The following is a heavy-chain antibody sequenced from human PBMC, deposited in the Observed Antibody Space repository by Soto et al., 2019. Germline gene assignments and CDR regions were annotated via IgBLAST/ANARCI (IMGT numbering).Heavy chain of an antibody. CDR1: CFTFSSYG. CDR3: AKDPGPSIAAAGHFDY. J-gene: IGHJ4*02. D-gene: IGHD6-13*01. CDR2: ISYDGSNK. V-gene: IGHV3-30*18. Sequence: XGSLRLSFAASCFTFSSYGMHWVRQAPGKGLEWVAVISYDGSNKYYADSVKGRFTISRDNSKNTLYLQMNSLRAEDTAVYYCAKDPGPSIAAAGHFDYWGQRTLVTVSS.